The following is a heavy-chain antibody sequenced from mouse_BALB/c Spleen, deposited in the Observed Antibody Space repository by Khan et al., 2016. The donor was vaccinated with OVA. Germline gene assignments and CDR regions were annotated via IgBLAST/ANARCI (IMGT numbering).Heavy chain of an antibody. V-gene: IGHV1S81*02. J-gene: IGHJ2*01. CDR2: TNPTNGRT. Sequence: QVQLQQPGAELVKAGASVKMSCKASGYTFTSYWMHWVKQRLGQGLEWFAETNPTNGRTYYNEKFKRKATLTVDKSSSTAYMLLSGPTFEESAVYYGARIKNIVATYVDYWGQGTTLTVSS. D-gene: IGHD1-1*01. CDR3: ARIKNIVATYVDY. CDR1: GYTFTSYW.